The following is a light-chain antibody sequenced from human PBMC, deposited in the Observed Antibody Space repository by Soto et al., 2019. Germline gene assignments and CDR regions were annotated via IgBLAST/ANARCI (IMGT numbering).Light chain of an antibody. J-gene: IGKJ1*01. Sequence: EIVLPQSPGTLSLSPGDRDTLSCRASQSVSSNFLAWYKQKPGQAPRLLIYGASIRATCIPDRLSGSGSGTDFTLNIRRLEPEDFAMYFCHQYGSSPRTFGQVTKVEIK. CDR3: HQYGSSPRT. CDR2: GAS. V-gene: IGKV3-20*01. CDR1: QSVSSNF.